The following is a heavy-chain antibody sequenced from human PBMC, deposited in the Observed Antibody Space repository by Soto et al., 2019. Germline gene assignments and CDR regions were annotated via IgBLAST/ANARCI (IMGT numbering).Heavy chain of an antibody. J-gene: IGHJ4*02. V-gene: IGHV3-21*06. CDR2: ISSTTNYI. CDR1: GFTFTRYS. CDR3: ARESEDITSNFGC. Sequence: GGSLRLSCAASGFTFTRYSMNWVRQAPGKGLEWVSSISSTTNYIYYGDSMKGRLTISRDNAKNSLYLEMNSLRAEDTAVYYCARESEDITSNFGCWGQGTLFTVAS.